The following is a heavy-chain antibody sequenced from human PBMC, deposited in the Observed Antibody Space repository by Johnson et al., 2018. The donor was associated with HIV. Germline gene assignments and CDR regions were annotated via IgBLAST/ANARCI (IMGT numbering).Heavy chain of an antibody. J-gene: IGHJ3*02. CDR1: WFTVSSNY. CDR3: ARSYSSTVTTPAAFDI. CDR2: ISCNGGST. D-gene: IGHD4-17*01. Sequence: VQLVESGGGLIQPGGSLRLSCAASWFTVSSNYMSWIRQAPGKGLEWVSAISCNGGSTYYANSVKGRFTISRDHSKNTLYLQRGSLRAEDMAVYYCARSYSSTVTTPAAFDIWGQGTMVTVSS. V-gene: IGHV3-64*01.